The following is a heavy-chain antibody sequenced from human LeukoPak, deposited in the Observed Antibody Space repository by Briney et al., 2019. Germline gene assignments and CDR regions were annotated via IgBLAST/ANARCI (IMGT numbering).Heavy chain of an antibody. CDR2: IQPDSGDT. Sequence: ASVKVSCKASGYTFNGHHMHRGRQAPGQKLEWMGGIQPDSGDTNYAQRFHGRVTMTRDKSITTAYMELSRVRYDDTAVYYCARAREESTGNYDAFDIWGQGTMVTVSS. J-gene: IGHJ3*02. CDR1: GYTFNGHH. CDR3: ARAREESTGNYDAFDI. D-gene: IGHD1-1*01. V-gene: IGHV1-2*02.